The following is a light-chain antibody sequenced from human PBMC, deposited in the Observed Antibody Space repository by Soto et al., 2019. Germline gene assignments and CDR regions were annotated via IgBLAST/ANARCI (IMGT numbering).Light chain of an antibody. CDR3: QQYSNWPLT. J-gene: IGKJ4*01. CDR2: GAS. V-gene: IGKV3-15*01. Sequence: EIVMTQSPATLSVSPGERATLSCRASQNIGGTLAWYQQKPGQAPRLLIYGASTRATDIPARFSGSGSGTEFTLTISSLQSEDFAVYYCQQYSNWPLTFGGGTKVDIK. CDR1: QNIGGT.